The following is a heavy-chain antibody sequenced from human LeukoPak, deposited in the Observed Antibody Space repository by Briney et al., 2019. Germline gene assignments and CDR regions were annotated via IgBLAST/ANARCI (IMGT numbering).Heavy chain of an antibody. CDR2: IYYSGST. CDR1: GGSISSYY. J-gene: IGHJ5*02. CDR3: ARDRTSIAARPWRWFDP. V-gene: IGHV4-59*01. Sequence: PSETLSLTCTVSGGSISSYYWSWIRQPPGKGLEWIGYIYYSGSTNYNPSLKSRVTISVDTSKNQFSLKLSSVTAADTAVYYCARDRTSIAARPWRWFDPWGQGTLVTVSS. D-gene: IGHD6-6*01.